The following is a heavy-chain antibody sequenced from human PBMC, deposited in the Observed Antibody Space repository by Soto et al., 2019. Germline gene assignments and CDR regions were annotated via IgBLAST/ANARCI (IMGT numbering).Heavy chain of an antibody. V-gene: IGHV4-39*01. CDR2: IYYSGST. D-gene: IGHD4-4*01. CDR1: GGSTSSSSYY. CDR3: ARYVRDYSNYLPRDY. Sequence: PSETLSLTCTVSGGSTSSSSYYWGWIRQPPGKGLEWIGSIYYSGSTYYNPSLKSRVTISVDTSKNQFSLKLSSVTAADTAVYYCARYVRDYSNYLPRDYWGQGTLVTVSS. J-gene: IGHJ4*02.